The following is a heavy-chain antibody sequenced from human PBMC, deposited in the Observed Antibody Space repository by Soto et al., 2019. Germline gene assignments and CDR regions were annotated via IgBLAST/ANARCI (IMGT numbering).Heavy chain of an antibody. Sequence: PGGSLRLSCAASGFTFSSYAMSWVRQAPGKGLEWVSAISGSGGSTYYADSVKGRFTISRDNSKNTLYLQMSSLRAEDTAVYYCARDRFLEWLDNSNLYYYYYMDVWGKGTTVTVSS. CDR2: ISGSGGST. CDR1: GFTFSSYA. V-gene: IGHV3-23*01. D-gene: IGHD3-3*01. CDR3: ARDRFLEWLDNSNLYYYYYMDV. J-gene: IGHJ6*03.